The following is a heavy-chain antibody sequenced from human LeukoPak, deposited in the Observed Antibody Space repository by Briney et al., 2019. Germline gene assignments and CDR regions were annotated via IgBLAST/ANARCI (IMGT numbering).Heavy chain of an antibody. D-gene: IGHD2-2*01. V-gene: IGHV4-34*01. CDR3: ARHQDIVVVPAAPMDV. CDR2: IYYSGST. Sequence: SETLSLTCAVYGGSFSGYYWSWIRQPPGKGLEWIGSIYYSGSTYYNPSLKSRVTISVDTSKNQFSLKLSSVTAADTAVYYCARHQDIVVVPAAPMDVWGQGTTVTVSS. J-gene: IGHJ6*02. CDR1: GGSFSGYY.